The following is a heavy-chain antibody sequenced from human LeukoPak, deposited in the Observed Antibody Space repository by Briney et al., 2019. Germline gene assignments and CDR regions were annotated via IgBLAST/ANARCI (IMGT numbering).Heavy chain of an antibody. J-gene: IGHJ4*02. CDR2: INHSGST. CDR3: ATAQLGSIAAAGRGYFDY. D-gene: IGHD6-13*01. CDR1: GGSFSGYY. V-gene: IGHV4-34*01. Sequence: SETLSLTCAVYGGSFSGYYWSWIRQPPGKGREGIGEINHSGSTNYNPSLKSRVTISVDTSKYQFSMQRSSVTAADTAVYYCATAQLGSIAAAGRGYFDYWGQGTLVTVSS.